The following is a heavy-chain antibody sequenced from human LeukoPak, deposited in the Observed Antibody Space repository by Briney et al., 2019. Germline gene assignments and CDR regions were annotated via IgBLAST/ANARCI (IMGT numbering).Heavy chain of an antibody. Sequence: ASVKVSCKASGGTFSSYAISWVRQAPGQGLEWMGGIIPIFGTANYAQKFQGRVTITADESTSTAYMELSSLRSEDTAVYYCARVQGSGYDWGNWFDPWGQGTLVTVSS. V-gene: IGHV1-69*13. CDR3: ARVQGSGYDWGNWFDP. CDR2: IIPIFGTA. CDR1: GGTFSSYA. J-gene: IGHJ5*02. D-gene: IGHD5-12*01.